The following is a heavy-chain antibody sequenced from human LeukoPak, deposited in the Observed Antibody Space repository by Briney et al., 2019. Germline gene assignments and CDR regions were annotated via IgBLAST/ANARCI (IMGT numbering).Heavy chain of an antibody. CDR1: GFTFSSYG. D-gene: IGHD2-21*02. J-gene: IGHJ4*02. V-gene: IGHV3-23*01. CDR2: ISGSGGST. Sequence: GGSLRLSCAASGFTFSSYGMSWVRQAPGKGLEWVSTISGSGGSTYYADSVKGRFTISRDNSKNTLYLQMNSLRAEDTAVYYCSKNIVVVTAISTFDYWGQGTLVTVSS. CDR3: SKNIVVVTAISTFDY.